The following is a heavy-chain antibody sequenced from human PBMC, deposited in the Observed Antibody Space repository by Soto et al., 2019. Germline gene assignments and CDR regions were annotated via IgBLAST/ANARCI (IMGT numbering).Heavy chain of an antibody. CDR1: GGSISSYY. Sequence: SETLSLTCTVSGGSISSYYWSWIRQPPGKGLEWIGYIYYSGSTNYNPSLKSRVTISVDTSKNQFSLKLSSVTAADTAVYYCAGGYDAYYFDYWGQGTLVTVSS. J-gene: IGHJ4*02. D-gene: IGHD5-12*01. CDR2: IYYSGST. V-gene: IGHV4-59*08. CDR3: AGGYDAYYFDY.